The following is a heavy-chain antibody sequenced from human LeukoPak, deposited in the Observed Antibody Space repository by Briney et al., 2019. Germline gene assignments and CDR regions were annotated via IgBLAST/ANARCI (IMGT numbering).Heavy chain of an antibody. V-gene: IGHV3-23*01. J-gene: IGHJ4*02. CDR3: AKDKRKIAVAGTASFDY. Sequence: GGSLRLSCAASGFTFSSYAMSWVRQAPGKGLEWVSAISGSGGSTYYADSVKGRLTISRDNAKNSLYLQMNSLRAEDTALYYCAKDKRKIAVAGTASFDYWGQGTLVTVSS. D-gene: IGHD6-19*01. CDR1: GFTFSSYA. CDR2: ISGSGGST.